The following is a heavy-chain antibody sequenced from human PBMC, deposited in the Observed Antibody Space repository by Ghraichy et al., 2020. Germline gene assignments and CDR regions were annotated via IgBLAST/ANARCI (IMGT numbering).Heavy chain of an antibody. CDR1: EFTFSNYW. D-gene: IGHD6-6*01. CDR3: ARSTFSSADY. CDR2: IKPDGSEE. J-gene: IGHJ4*02. Sequence: LSLTYAASEFTFSNYWMSWVRQAPGKGLEWVAHIKPDGSEEFYVDSVKGRFTTSRENAHNSLSLQMNSLRAEDSAVYYCARSTFSSADYWGQGTLVTVSS. V-gene: IGHV3-7*01.